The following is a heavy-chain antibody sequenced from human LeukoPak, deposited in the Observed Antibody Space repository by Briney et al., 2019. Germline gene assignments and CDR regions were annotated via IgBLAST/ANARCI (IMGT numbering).Heavy chain of an antibody. V-gene: IGHV3-7*01. D-gene: IGHD5-24*01. CDR3: ARDAELGATITGAFDI. CDR1: GFTFSSYW. Sequence: GGSLRLSCSASGFTFSSYWMSWVRQAPGKGLEWVANIKQDGREKYYVDSVKGRFTVFRDNAKNSLSLQMNSLRAEDTAVYYCARDAELGATITGAFDIWGQGTMVTVSS. CDR2: IKQDGREK. J-gene: IGHJ3*02.